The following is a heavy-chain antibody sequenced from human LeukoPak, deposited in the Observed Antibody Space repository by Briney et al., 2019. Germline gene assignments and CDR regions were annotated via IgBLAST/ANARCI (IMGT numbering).Heavy chain of an antibody. CDR1: GGSISSYY. CDR3: ARGTSSSWYFSTESGHWFDP. D-gene: IGHD6-13*01. Sequence: SETLSLTCTVSGGSISSYYWSWIRQPPGKGLEWIGYIYYSGSTNYNPSLKSRVTISVDTSKNQFSLKLSSVTAADTAVYYCARGTSSSWYFSTESGHWFDPWGQGTLVTVSS. V-gene: IGHV4-59*01. CDR2: IYYSGST. J-gene: IGHJ5*02.